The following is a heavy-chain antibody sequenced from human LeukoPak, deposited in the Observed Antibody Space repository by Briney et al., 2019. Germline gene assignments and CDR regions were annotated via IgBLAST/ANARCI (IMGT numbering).Heavy chain of an antibody. CDR3: ARDLDWNYADY. D-gene: IGHD1-7*01. Sequence: SETLSLTCTVSGGSISTYYWSWIRQPAGKGLEWIGRIHTSGSTNYSPSLKSRVTMSVDSSKNQFSLILISVTAADTAVYYCARDLDWNYADYWGQGTLVTVSS. V-gene: IGHV4-4*07. CDR2: IHTSGST. CDR1: GGSISTYY. J-gene: IGHJ4*02.